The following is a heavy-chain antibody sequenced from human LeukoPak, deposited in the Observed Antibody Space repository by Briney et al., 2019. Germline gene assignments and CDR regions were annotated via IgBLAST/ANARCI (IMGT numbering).Heavy chain of an antibody. CDR3: AKIRLRVVAGTPDY. CDR1: GFTFSSYA. V-gene: IGHV3-23*01. D-gene: IGHD6-19*01. J-gene: IGHJ4*02. Sequence: GGSLRLSCAASGFTFSSYAMSWVRQAPGKGLEWVSAISGSGGSTYYADSVKGRFTISRDNSKNTLYLQMNSLRAEDTAVYYCAKIRLRVVAGTPDYWGQGTLVTVSS. CDR2: ISGSGGST.